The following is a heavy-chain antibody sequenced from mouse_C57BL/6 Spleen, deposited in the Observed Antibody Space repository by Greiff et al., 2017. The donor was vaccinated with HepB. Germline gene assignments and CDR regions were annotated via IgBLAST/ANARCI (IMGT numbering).Heavy chain of an antibody. J-gene: IGHJ4*01. V-gene: IGHV1-80*01. CDR2: IYPGDGDT. D-gene: IGHD1-1*01. CDR3: ARWRYYGPYAMDY. Sequence: QVQLQQSGAELVKPGASVKISCKASGYAFSSYWMNWVKQRPGKGLEWIGQIYPGDGDTNYYGKFKGKATLTADKSSSTAYMQLSSLTSEDSAVYFCARWRYYGPYAMDYWGQGTSVTVSS. CDR1: GYAFSSYW.